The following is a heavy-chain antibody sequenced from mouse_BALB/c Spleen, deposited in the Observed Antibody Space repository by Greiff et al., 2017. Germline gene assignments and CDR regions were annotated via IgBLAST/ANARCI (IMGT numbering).Heavy chain of an antibody. D-gene: IGHD3-3*01. CDR2: IRSKSNNYAT. Sequence: EVQGVESGGGLVQPKGSLKLSCAASGFTFNTYAMNWVRQAPGKGLEWVARIRSKSNNYATYYADSVKDRFTISRDDSQSMLYLQMNNLKTEDTAMYYCVRWGLGYYFDYWGQGTTLTVSS. V-gene: IGHV10-1*02. CDR3: VRWGLGYYFDY. CDR1: GFTFNTYA. J-gene: IGHJ2*01.